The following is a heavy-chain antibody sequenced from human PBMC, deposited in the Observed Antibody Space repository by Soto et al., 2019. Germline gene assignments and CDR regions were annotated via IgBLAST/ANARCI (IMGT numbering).Heavy chain of an antibody. CDR3: SKDPLVVVAGVVDAFDI. Sequence: EVQLLESGGGLVQPGGSLRLSCAASGFTFSSYAMSWVRQAPGKGLEWVSAISGSGGSTYYADSVKGRFTISRDNSKNTLYLQMNSLRAEDTAVYYCSKDPLVVVAGVVDAFDIWGQGTMVTVSS. J-gene: IGHJ3*02. D-gene: IGHD2-15*01. V-gene: IGHV3-23*01. CDR1: GFTFSSYA. CDR2: ISGSGGST.